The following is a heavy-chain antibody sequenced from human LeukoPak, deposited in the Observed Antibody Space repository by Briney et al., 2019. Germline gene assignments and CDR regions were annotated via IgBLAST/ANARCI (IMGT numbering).Heavy chain of an antibody. J-gene: IGHJ4*02. CDR2: IYYSGST. CDR1: GGSISSYY. Sequence: SETLSLTCTVSGGSISSYYWSWIRQPPGQGLEWIGYIYYSGSTNYNPSLKSRVTISVDTSKNQFSLKLSSVTAADTAVYYCARDIKYYDSSGYYDYWGQGTLVTVSS. D-gene: IGHD3-22*01. V-gene: IGHV4-59*01. CDR3: ARDIKYYDSSGYYDY.